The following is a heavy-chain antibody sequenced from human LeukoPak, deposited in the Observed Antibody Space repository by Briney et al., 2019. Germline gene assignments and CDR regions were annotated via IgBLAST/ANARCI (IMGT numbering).Heavy chain of an antibody. J-gene: IGHJ4*02. V-gene: IGHV3-30*02. Sequence: GGSLRLSCVASGFTFSSYGMHWVRQAPGKGLEWVAFIRYDGSNKYYADSVKGRFTISRDNSKNTLYLQMNSLRAEDTAVYYCAKGGSRRGYSYGPHYFDYWGQGTLVTVSS. CDR3: AKGGSRRGYSYGPHYFDY. D-gene: IGHD5-18*01. CDR2: IRYDGSNK. CDR1: GFTFSSYG.